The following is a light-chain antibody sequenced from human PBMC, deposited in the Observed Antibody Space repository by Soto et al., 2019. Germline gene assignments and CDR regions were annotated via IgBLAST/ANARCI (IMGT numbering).Light chain of an antibody. Sequence: DIQMTQSPSTLSASVGERVTITCRASQSISSWLAWYQQKPGKAPNLLIYKASSLDSRVPSRFSGSGSGIEFTLTICSLHADDLATYYCQQYDCYCTCGQGTKVDFK. CDR2: KAS. J-gene: IGKJ2*02. CDR1: QSISSW. CDR3: QQYDCYCT. V-gene: IGKV1-5*03.